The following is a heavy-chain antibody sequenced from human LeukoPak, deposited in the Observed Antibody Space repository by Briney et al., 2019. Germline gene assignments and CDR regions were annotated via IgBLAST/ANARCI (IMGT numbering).Heavy chain of an antibody. V-gene: IGHV1-8*02. J-gene: IGHJ4*02. CDR3: ARESMAPNYYFDY. CDR1: GGTFSSYA. CDR2: MNPNSGNT. D-gene: IGHD2/OR15-2a*01. Sequence: SVTVSCKASGGTFSSYAISWVRQAAGQGLEWMGWMNPNSGNTGYAQKCEGRVNMTRNTSISTAYMELSSLRSEDTAVYYCARESMAPNYYFDYWGQGTLVTVSS.